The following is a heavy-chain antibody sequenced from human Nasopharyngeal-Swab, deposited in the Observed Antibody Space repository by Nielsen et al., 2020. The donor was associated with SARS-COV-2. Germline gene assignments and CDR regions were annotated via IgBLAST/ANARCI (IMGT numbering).Heavy chain of an antibody. CDR1: GGSISSGSYY. CDR2: IYTSGST. Sequence: SETLSLTCTVSGGSISSGSYYWSWIRQPAGKGLEWIGRIYTSGSTNYNPSLKSRVTMSVDTSKNQFSLKLTSVTAADTAVYYCARAPTIFGVVITSFDLWGQGTLVTVSS. V-gene: IGHV4-61*02. CDR3: ARAPTIFGVVITSFDL. J-gene: IGHJ4*02. D-gene: IGHD3-3*01.